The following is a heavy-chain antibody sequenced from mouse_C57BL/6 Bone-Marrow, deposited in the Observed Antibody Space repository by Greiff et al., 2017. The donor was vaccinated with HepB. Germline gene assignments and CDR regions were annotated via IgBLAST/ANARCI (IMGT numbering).Heavy chain of an antibody. D-gene: IGHD1-1*01. CDR2: FYPGDGDT. CDR1: GYAFSSSW. Sequence: VQLQQSGPELVKPGASVKISCKASGYAFSSSWMNWVKQRPGKGLEWIGRFYPGDGDTNYNGKFKGKATLTADKSSSTAYMQLSSLTSEDSAVYFCARSDYGSSYGYFDVWGTGTTVTVSS. CDR3: ARSDYGSSYGYFDV. J-gene: IGHJ1*03. V-gene: IGHV1-82*01.